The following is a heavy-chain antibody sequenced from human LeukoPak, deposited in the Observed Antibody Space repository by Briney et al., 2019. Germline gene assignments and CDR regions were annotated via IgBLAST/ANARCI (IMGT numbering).Heavy chain of an antibody. CDR3: ARDYFGYYYDSRGYYYNHAFDI. CDR2: IYNSGST. Sequence: SETLSLTCAVSGDSISSYYWSWIRQPPGKGLEWIGHIYNSGSTNYNPSLKSRVTISVDTSKNQFSLKLSSVTAADTAVYYCARDYFGYYYDSRGYYYNHAFDIWGQGTMVTVSS. CDR1: GDSISSYY. D-gene: IGHD3-22*01. V-gene: IGHV4-59*01. J-gene: IGHJ3*02.